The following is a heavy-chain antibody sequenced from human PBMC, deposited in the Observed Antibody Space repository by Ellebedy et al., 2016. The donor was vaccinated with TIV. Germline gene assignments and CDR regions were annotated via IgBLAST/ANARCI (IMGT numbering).Heavy chain of an antibody. V-gene: IGHV4-39*01. J-gene: IGHJ4*02. D-gene: IGHD3-9*01. CDR1: GGSISSSSYY. CDR2: IYYSGST. Sequence: MPSETLSLTCTVSGGSISSSSYYWGWIRQPPGKGLEWIGSIYYSGSTYYNPSLKSRVTISVDTSKNQFSLKLSSVTAADTAVYYCARHGERYFALTGYFYWGQGTLVTVSS. CDR3: ARHGERYFALTGYFY.